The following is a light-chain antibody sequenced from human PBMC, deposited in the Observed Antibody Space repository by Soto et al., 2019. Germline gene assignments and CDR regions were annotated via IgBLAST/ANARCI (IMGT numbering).Light chain of an antibody. J-gene: IGLJ2*01. CDR1: SSDIGGYNY. Sequence: QSALTQPASVSGSPGQSITISCTGTSSDIGGYNYVSWYQQHPGKAPKLMISEVSNRPSGVSNRFSGSKSGNTASLTISGLQADDEADYYCCLYTGSYNFAVFGGGTKLTVL. CDR3: CLYTGSYNFAV. V-gene: IGLV2-14*03. CDR2: EVS.